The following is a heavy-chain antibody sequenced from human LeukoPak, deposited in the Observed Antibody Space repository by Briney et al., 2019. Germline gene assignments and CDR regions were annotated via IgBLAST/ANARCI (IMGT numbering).Heavy chain of an antibody. CDR1: GYTFTGYY. D-gene: IGHD2-21*01. J-gene: IGHJ4*02. CDR3: AREFLEEGFDY. V-gene: IGHV1-2*02. Sequence: GASVRVSCKTSGYTFTGYYMHWVRQAPGQGLEWMGWINPNSGGTNYAQKFQGRVTMTRDTSISTAYMELSRLRSDDTAVYYCAREFLEEGFDYWGQGTLVTVSS. CDR2: INPNSGGT.